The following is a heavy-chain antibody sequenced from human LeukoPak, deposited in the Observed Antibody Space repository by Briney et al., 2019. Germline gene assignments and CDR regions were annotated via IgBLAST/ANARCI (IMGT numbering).Heavy chain of an antibody. V-gene: IGHV3-23*01. CDR1: GFTFSSYA. D-gene: IGHD3-10*01. CDR2: ISGSGGST. Sequence: PGGSLRLSCAASGFTFSSYAMSWVRQAPGKGLEWVSAISGSGGSTYYADSVKGRFTISRDNSKNTLYLQMHSLRAEDTAVYYCAKSGVRGVIFYFDYWGQGTLVTVSS. J-gene: IGHJ4*02. CDR3: AKSGVRGVIFYFDY.